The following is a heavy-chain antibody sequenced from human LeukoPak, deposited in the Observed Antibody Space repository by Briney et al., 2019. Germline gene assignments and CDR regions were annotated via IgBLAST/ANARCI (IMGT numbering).Heavy chain of an antibody. CDR1: GGSFSGYY. CDR2: INHSGST. V-gene: IGHV4-34*01. D-gene: IGHD3-10*01. CDR3: ARVIRYYYGSGSYAFDI. J-gene: IGHJ3*02. Sequence: NPSETLSLTCAVYGGSFSGYYWSWIRQPTGKGLEWIGEINHSGSTNYNPSLKSRVTISVDTSKNQFSLKLSSVTAADTAVYYCARVIRYYYGSGSYAFDIWGQGTMVTVSS.